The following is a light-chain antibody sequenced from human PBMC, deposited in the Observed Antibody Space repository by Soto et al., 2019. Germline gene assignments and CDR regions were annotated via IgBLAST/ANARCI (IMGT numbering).Light chain of an antibody. J-gene: IGKJ5*01. V-gene: IGKV1-39*01. Sequence: DIQMTQSPSSLSASVGDRVTITCRASQSISSYLNWYQQKPGKAPKLLIYAASSLQSGVPSRFSGSGSGTDFTLTIGSLQPEDFATYYCQQSYSTPPSTFGQGTRLEI. CDR2: AAS. CDR3: QQSYSTPPST. CDR1: QSISSY.